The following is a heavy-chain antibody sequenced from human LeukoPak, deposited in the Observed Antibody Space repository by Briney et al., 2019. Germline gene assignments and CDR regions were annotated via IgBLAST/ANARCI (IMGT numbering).Heavy chain of an antibody. CDR1: GYTFTSYY. J-gene: IGHJ5*02. D-gene: IGHD3-3*01. CDR2: INPSGGST. V-gene: IGHV1-46*01. CDR3: ARGSTIYDFWSGPTNWFDP. Sequence: GASVKVSCKASGYTFTSYYMHWVRQAPGQGLEWMGIINPSGGSTSYAQKFQGRVTMTRDTSTSTVYMELSSLRSEGTAVYYCARGSTIYDFWSGPTNWFDPWGQGTLVTVSS.